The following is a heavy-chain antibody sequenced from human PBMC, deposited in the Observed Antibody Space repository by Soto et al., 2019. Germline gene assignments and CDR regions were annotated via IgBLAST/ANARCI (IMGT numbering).Heavy chain of an antibody. J-gene: IGHJ4*02. V-gene: IGHV3-48*02. CDR1: GFSLANYP. CDR2: SSPRGDTI. CDR3: AKGPHTNVGWPYYFES. D-gene: IGHD6-19*01. Sequence: GGSLRLSCVASGFSLANYPMNWVRQTPGKGLEWISYSSPRGDTIYYADSVEGRFTISRDNARNSLPLHMSSLRDEDSALYYCAKGPHTNVGWPYYFESWGQGVPVTVSS.